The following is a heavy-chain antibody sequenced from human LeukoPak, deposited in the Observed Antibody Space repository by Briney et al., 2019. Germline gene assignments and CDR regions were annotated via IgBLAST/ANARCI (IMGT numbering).Heavy chain of an antibody. Sequence: ASVKVSCKVSGYTLTELSMHWVRQAPGKGLEWMGGFDPEDGETIYAQKFQGRVTVTEDTSTDTAYMELSSLRSEDTAVYYCATGEPSPWAAAGRGGYLYWGQGTLVTVSS. J-gene: IGHJ4*02. CDR1: GYTLTELS. CDR3: ATGEPSPWAAAGRGGYLY. CDR2: FDPEDGET. D-gene: IGHD6-13*01. V-gene: IGHV1-24*01.